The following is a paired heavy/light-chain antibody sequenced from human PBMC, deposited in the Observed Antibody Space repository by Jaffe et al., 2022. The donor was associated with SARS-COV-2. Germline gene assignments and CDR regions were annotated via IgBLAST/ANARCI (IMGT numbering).Heavy chain of an antibody. CDR3: AKGQGRTSYWFDP. CDR1: GFSFSNYA. V-gene: IGHV3-23*04. Sequence: EVQLVESGGGLVQPGGSLRLSCAASGFSFSNYAMAWVRQAPGKGLEWVSGISGSTYYADSVKGRFTISRDNSKNTLYLQMNSLRAEDTAIYYCAKGQGRTSYWFDPWGQGTLVTVSS. J-gene: IGHJ5*02. D-gene: IGHD2-15*01. CDR2: ISGST.
Light chain of an antibody. CDR3: QKYNSAPFT. J-gene: IGKJ3*01. CDR2: AAS. V-gene: IGKV1-27*01. Sequence: DIQMTQSPSSLSASVGDRVTITCRASQGIGNYLAWYQQKPGKVPKLLIYAASTLQSGVPSRFSGGGSGTDFTLTISSLQPEDVATYYCQKYNSAPFTFGPGTKVDVK. CDR1: QGIGNY.